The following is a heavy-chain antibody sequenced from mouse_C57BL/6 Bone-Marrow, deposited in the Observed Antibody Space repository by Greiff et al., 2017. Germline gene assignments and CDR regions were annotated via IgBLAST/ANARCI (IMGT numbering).Heavy chain of an antibody. V-gene: IGHV3-6*01. CDR2: ISYDGSN. D-gene: IGHD2-5*01. Sequence: EVKVEESGPGLVKPSQSLSLTCSVTGYSFTSGYYWNWIRQLPGNKLEWMGYISYDGSNNYNPSLKNRISITRDTSKNQFFLKLNSVTTEDTATYYCARGAYSNSLAGFAYWGQGTLVTVSA. CDR3: ARGAYSNSLAGFAY. CDR1: GYSFTSGYY. J-gene: IGHJ3*01.